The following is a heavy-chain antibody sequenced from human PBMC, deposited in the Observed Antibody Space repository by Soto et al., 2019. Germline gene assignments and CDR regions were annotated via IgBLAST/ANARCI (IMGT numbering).Heavy chain of an antibody. CDR1: RYTFTSYS. J-gene: IGHJ3*02. V-gene: IGHV1-3*01. Sequence: XSVKVSCKASRYTFTSYSMHWVRQAPGQXXXXXXXXXAXXXNTXXSKXXXXXXXIXXXKXXXTDYMEMRSLRSEETAVYYCARDIPDAFDIWGQGTMVNVSS. D-gene: IGHD2-21*01. CDR3: ARDIPDAFDI. CDR2: XXAXXXNT.